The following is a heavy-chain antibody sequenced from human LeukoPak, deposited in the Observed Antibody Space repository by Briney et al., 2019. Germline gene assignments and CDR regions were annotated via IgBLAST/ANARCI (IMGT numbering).Heavy chain of an antibody. CDR1: GDSVSSNSAA. D-gene: IGHD6-13*01. CDR3: TYSNSWQFGGVKFFDL. CDR2: TYYMSKWYN. Sequence: SQTLSLTCAISGDSVSSNSAAWNWIRQSPSRGLEWLGRTYYMSKWYNDYALSVKSRITINPDTSKNQFSLQLNSVTPEDTAIYYCTYSNSWQFGGVKFFDLWGRGTLVTVSS. V-gene: IGHV6-1*01. J-gene: IGHJ2*01.